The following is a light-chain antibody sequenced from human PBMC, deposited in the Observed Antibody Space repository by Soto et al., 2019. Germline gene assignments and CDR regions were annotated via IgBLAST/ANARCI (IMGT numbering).Light chain of an antibody. V-gene: IGKV1-9*01. CDR2: DAS. Sequence: IQLTQSPSSLSASVGDRVTITCRASQGISSYLGWYQQKPGKAPNLLIYDASTLHSGVPSRFSGGGSGTDFTLTISSLQPEDFATYYCQHLNGYPITFGQGTRLEIK. J-gene: IGKJ5*01. CDR3: QHLNGYPIT. CDR1: QGISSY.